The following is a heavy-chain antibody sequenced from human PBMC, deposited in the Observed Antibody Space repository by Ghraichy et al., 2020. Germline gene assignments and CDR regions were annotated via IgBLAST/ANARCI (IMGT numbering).Heavy chain of an antibody. Sequence: SETLSLTCTVSGGSISRGSFFWGWIRQPPGKGLEWIGSVYYNGSTFYRPSLKGRVTMSLDSSKNLLFLRLTSMSAADTAVYYCARIPGYYPDSCGHVDKWGQGTRVTVSS. CDR2: VYYNGST. CDR1: GGSISRGSFF. V-gene: IGHV4-39*07. J-gene: IGHJ4*02. D-gene: IGHD3-3*01. CDR3: ARIPGYYPDSCGHVDK.